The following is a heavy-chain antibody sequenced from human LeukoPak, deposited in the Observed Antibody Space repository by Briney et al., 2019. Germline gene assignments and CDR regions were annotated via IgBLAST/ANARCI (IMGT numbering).Heavy chain of an antibody. CDR1: GGSISSSSYY. Sequence: PSETLSLTCTVSGGSISSSSYYWGWIRQPPGKGLEWIGEINHSGSTNYNPSLKSRVTISVDTSKNQFSLKLSSVTAADTAVYYCARDIVVVPAPRRDAFDIWGQGTMVTVSS. J-gene: IGHJ3*02. D-gene: IGHD2-2*01. CDR3: ARDIVVVPAPRRDAFDI. CDR2: INHSGST. V-gene: IGHV4-39*07.